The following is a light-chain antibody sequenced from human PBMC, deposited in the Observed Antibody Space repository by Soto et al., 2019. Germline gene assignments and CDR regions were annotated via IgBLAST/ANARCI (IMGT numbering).Light chain of an antibody. CDR1: DRDVGKYNY. J-gene: IGLJ1*01. CDR3: SSYAGDNTYV. CDR2: EVR. V-gene: IGLV2-8*01. Sequence: LTQPPSASGSPGQSVTISCSGTDRDVGKYNYVSWYQQHPGTAPKVLIYEVRKRPSGVPDRFSASKTGNTASLTVSGLQDDDEADYYCSSYAGDNTYVFGSGTKVTVL.